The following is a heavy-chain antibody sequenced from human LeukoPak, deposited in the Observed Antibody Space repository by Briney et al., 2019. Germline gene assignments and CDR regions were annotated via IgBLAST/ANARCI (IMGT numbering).Heavy chain of an antibody. CDR3: ARHRYSYAYWYFDL. D-gene: IGHD5-18*01. V-gene: IGHV3-30-3*01. Sequence: GGSLRLSCAASGFTFSSYAMHWVRQAPGKGLEWVAVISYDGSNKYYADSVKGRFTISRDNSKNTLYLQMNSLRAEDTAVYYCARHRYSYAYWYFDLWGRGTLVTVSS. CDR2: ISYDGSNK. J-gene: IGHJ2*01. CDR1: GFTFSSYA.